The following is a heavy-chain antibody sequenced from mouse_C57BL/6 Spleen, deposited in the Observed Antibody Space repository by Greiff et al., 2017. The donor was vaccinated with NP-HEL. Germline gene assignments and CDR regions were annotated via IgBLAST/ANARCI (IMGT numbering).Heavy chain of an antibody. CDR3: ARGGDYYGSSYDWYFDV. J-gene: IGHJ1*03. CDR1: GFTFSDYY. Sequence: EVQRVESGGGLVQPGGSLKLSCAASGFTFSDYYMYWVRQTPEKRLEWVAYISNGGGSTYYPDTVKGRFTLSRDNAKNTLYLQMSRLKSEDTAMDYCARGGDYYGSSYDWYFDVWGTGTTVTVSS. D-gene: IGHD1-1*01. CDR2: ISNGGGST. V-gene: IGHV5-12*01.